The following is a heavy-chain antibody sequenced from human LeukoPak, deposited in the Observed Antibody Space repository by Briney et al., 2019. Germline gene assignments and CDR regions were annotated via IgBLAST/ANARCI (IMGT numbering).Heavy chain of an antibody. CDR1: GGTFSSYA. CDR2: IIPILGIA. D-gene: IGHD3-10*01. V-gene: IGHV1-69*04. CDR3: ARDRSVVRGAHWSHDGMDV. Sequence: GASVKVSCKASGGTFSSYAISWVRQAPGQGLEWMGRIIPILGIANYAQKFQGRVTITADKSTSTAYMELSSLRSEDTAVYYCARDRSVVRGAHWSHDGMDVWGQGTTVTVSS. J-gene: IGHJ6*02.